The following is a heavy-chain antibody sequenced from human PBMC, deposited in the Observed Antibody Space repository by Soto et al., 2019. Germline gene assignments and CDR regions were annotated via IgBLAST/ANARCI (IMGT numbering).Heavy chain of an antibody. Sequence: GASVKVSCKASGYSFTNYYMHWVRQAPGQGLEWMGGIIPIFGTANYAQKFQGRVTITADESTSTAYMELSSLRSEDTAVYYCARAGLWLGEPTDFDYWGQGTLVTVSS. V-gene: IGHV1-69*13. J-gene: IGHJ4*02. CDR3: ARAGLWLGEPTDFDY. CDR1: GYSFTNYY. CDR2: IIPIFGTA. D-gene: IGHD3-10*01.